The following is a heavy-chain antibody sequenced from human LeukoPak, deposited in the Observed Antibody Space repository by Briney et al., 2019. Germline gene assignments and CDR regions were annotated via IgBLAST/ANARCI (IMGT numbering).Heavy chain of an antibody. CDR3: ASNPYSNYDGNWFDP. D-gene: IGHD4-11*01. CDR2: ISGSGGST. V-gene: IGHV3-23*01. CDR1: GFTFSSYA. J-gene: IGHJ5*02. Sequence: GGSLRLSCAASGFTFSSYAMSWVRQAPGEGLEGVSAISGSGGSTYYADSVKGRFTISRDNSKTTLYLQMNSLRAEDTAVYYCASNPYSNYDGNWFDPWGQGTLVTVSS.